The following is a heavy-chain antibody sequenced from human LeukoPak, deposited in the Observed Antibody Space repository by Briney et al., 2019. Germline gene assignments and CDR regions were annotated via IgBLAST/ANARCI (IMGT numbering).Heavy chain of an antibody. D-gene: IGHD3-22*01. J-gene: IGHJ4*02. CDR1: GYTFTSYY. CDR2: INPSGGST. V-gene: IGHV1-46*01. Sequence: ASVKVSCKASGYTFTSYYMHWVRQAPGQGLEWMGIINPSGGSTSYAQKLQGRVTMTTDTSTSTAYMELRSLRSDDTAVYYCAREVYYDSSGYLDYWGQGTLVTVSS. CDR3: AREVYYDSSGYLDY.